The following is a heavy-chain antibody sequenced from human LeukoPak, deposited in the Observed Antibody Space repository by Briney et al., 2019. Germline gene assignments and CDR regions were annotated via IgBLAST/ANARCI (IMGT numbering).Heavy chain of an antibody. CDR1: GFTFSSYS. CDR2: VRNKANSYTT. CDR3: ARDNGDFDY. V-gene: IGHV3-72*01. J-gene: IGHJ4*02. D-gene: IGHD4-17*01. Sequence: GGSLRLSCAASGFTFSSYSMNWVRQAPGKGLEWVGRVRNKANSYTTEYAASVKGRFTISRDDSKNSVYLAMNSLKTEDTAIYYCARDNGDFDYWGQGTLVTVSS.